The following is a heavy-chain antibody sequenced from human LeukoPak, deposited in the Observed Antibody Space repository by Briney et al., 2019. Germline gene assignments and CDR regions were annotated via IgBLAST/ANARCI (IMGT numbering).Heavy chain of an antibody. V-gene: IGHV3-21*01. D-gene: IGHD6-19*01. CDR1: GFTFSSYN. Sequence: PGGSLRLSCAASGFTFSSYNMNWVRQAPGKGLEWVSSISSSGYIYYADSLKGRFTISRDNAKSSLYLQMNSLRAEDTAVYYCARAPTFSGWFDYWGQGTLVTVSS. CDR2: ISSSGYI. J-gene: IGHJ4*02. CDR3: ARAPTFSGWFDY.